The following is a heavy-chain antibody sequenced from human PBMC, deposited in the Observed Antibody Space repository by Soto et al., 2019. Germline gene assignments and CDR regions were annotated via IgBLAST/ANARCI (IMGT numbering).Heavy chain of an antibody. CDR3: AKDRGGCSSTSCPPRVFDY. J-gene: IGHJ4*02. CDR1: GFTFSSYA. D-gene: IGHD2-2*01. V-gene: IGHV3-23*01. Sequence: GGSLRLSCAASGFTFSSYAMSWVRQAPGKGLEWVSGISGSGGSTYYADSVKGRFTISRDNSKNTLYLQMNSLRAEDTAVYYCAKDRGGCSSTSCPPRVFDYWRQGTLVTVSS. CDR2: ISGSGGST.